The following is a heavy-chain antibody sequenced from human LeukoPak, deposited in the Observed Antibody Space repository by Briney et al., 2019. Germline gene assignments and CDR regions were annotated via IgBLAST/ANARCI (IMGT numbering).Heavy chain of an antibody. J-gene: IGHJ4*02. D-gene: IGHD3-22*01. CDR2: IYPGDSDT. V-gene: IGHV5-51*01. CDR1: GYRFTNYW. CDR3: GRVPVVVVTPWFNY. Sequence: GESLKISCKGSGYRFTNYWIGWVRPMPGKGVGWMGIIYPGDSDTRYSPSFQGQVTISADKSISTAFLQWSSLEASDTAMYYWGRVPVVVVTPWFNYWGQGALVTVSS.